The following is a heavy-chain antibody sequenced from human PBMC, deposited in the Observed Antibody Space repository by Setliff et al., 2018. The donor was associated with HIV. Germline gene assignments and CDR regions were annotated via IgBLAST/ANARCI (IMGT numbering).Heavy chain of an antibody. V-gene: IGHV3-23*01. CDR3: AKGSGFYDY. J-gene: IGHJ4*02. CDR2: ITGFGGRT. CDR1: GFTFINFG. Sequence: GGSLRLSCAASGFTFINFGLSWVRQAPGKGLEWVSTITGFGGRTYYADSVKGRFTISKDTSKNTLDLQMNSLRVDDTAVYYCAKGSGFYDYWGQGTLVTVSS. D-gene: IGHD3-22*01.